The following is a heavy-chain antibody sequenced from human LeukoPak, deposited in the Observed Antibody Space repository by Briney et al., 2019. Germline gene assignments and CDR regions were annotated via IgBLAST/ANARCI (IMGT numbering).Heavy chain of an antibody. CDR1: GFTFSSHG. D-gene: IGHD3-9*01. V-gene: IGHV3-23*01. J-gene: IGHJ4*02. CDR3: AKLGDILTGYPYYFDC. Sequence: PGGSLRLSCAASGFTFSSHGMSWVRQAPGKGLEWVSAISGSGSTYHADSVKGRFTISRDIFKNTLYLQMNSLRAEDTAVYYCAKLGDILTGYPYYFDCWGQGTLVTVSS. CDR2: ISGSGST.